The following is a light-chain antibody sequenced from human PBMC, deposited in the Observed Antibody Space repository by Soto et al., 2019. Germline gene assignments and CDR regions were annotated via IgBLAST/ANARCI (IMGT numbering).Light chain of an antibody. V-gene: IGKV1-5*03. CDR3: QQYHSFST. Sequence: DIQMTQSPSTLSASVEDRVTITCRASQSLDSWLAWYQQKPGKPPKLLIYKTSILEFGGPARFSGNGSGTLFTLTISSLQPDDVATYYCQQYHSFSTFGQGTKVEIK. J-gene: IGKJ1*01. CDR1: QSLDSW. CDR2: KTS.